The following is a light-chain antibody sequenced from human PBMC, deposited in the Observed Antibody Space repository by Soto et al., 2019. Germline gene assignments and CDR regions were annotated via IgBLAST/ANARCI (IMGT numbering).Light chain of an antibody. CDR1: QNIDGNF. J-gene: IGKJ4*01. CDR3: QQYGSSPP. V-gene: IGKV3-20*01. CDR2: GAS. Sequence: EIVLTQSPGPLSLSPGERATLSCRASQNIDGNFLVWHQQKPGQAPRLLIYGASSRATGIPVRFSGSGSGTDFTLTISRLEPEEFAVYDCQQYGSSPPVGGGTKVDIK.